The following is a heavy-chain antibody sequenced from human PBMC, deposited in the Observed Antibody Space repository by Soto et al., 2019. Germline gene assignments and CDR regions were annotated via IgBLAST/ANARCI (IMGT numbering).Heavy chain of an antibody. CDR2: ITYSGST. Sequence: SETLSLTCTVPGGSVSSGNSYWTWIRQPPGKGLEWIGYITYSGSTDYNPSFKSRFTISLDTSKNQFSLKVSSVSAADTAVYYCARSVAARPYHYGLDVWARGTSVTV. CDR3: ARSVAARPYHYGLDV. CDR1: GGSVSSGNSY. V-gene: IGHV4-61*01. J-gene: IGHJ6*02. D-gene: IGHD6-6*01.